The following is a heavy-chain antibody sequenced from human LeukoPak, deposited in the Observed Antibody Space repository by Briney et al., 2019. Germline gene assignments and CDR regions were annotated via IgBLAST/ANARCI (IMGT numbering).Heavy chain of an antibody. D-gene: IGHD1-26*01. CDR2: INHSGST. V-gene: IGHV4-34*01. J-gene: IGHJ4*02. Sequence: SETLSLTCAVYSGSFSGYYWSWIRQPPGKGLEWIGEINHSGSTNYNPSLKSRVTISVDTSKNQFSLKLSSVTAADTAVYYCARRTEELRELGYFDYWGQGTLVTVSS. CDR1: SGSFSGYY. CDR3: ARRTEELRELGYFDY.